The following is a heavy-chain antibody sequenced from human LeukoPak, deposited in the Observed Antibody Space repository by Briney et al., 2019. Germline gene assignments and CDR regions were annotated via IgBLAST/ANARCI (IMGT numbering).Heavy chain of an antibody. CDR1: GGSFSGYY. Sequence: SETLSLTCAVYGGSFSGYYWSWIRQPPGKGLEWIGEINHSGSTNYNPSLKSRVTISVDTSKNQFSLKLSSVIAADTAVYYCARGIAVVNDYWGQGTLVTVSS. J-gene: IGHJ4*02. CDR3: ARGIAVVNDY. D-gene: IGHD6-19*01. V-gene: IGHV4-34*01. CDR2: INHSGST.